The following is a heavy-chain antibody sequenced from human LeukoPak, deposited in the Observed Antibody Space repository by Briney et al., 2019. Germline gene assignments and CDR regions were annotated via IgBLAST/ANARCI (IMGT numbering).Heavy chain of an antibody. CDR3: ARDLAYSRLDY. CDR2: IPNDGSKT. CDR1: GFSFSSYA. D-gene: IGHD5-18*01. Sequence: PGGSLRLSCAASGFSFSSYAMHWVRQAPGKGLEWVAAIPNDGSKTYYADSVKGRFTISRDNSKNTLYLQMNSLRVEDTAFYYCARDLAYSRLDYWGQGMLVTVSS. V-gene: IGHV3-30-3*01. J-gene: IGHJ4*02.